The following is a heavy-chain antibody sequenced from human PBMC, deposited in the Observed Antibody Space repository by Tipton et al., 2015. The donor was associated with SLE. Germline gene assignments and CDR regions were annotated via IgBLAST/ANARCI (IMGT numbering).Heavy chain of an antibody. CDR2: IYPADSDT. D-gene: IGHD2-2*01. CDR1: GYRISSYW. Sequence: VQLVQSGAEVKKPGESLKISCKGSGYRISSYWIGWVRQMPGKGLEWMGIIYPADSDTRYSPSFQGQVTMSGDESINTAYLQWSSLKASAPAIYYCTSSSSRSLGVFDIWGQGQMVTVFS. V-gene: IGHV5-51*03. CDR3: TSSSSRSLGVFDI. J-gene: IGHJ3*02.